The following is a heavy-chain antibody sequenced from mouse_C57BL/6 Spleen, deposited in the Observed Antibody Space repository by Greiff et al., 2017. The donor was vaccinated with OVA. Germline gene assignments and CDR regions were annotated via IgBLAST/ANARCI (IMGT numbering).Heavy chain of an antibody. J-gene: IGHJ3*01. CDR1: GFNIKDDY. D-gene: IGHD2-2*01. Sequence: VQLQQSGAELVRPGASVKLSCTASGFNIKDDYMHWVKQRPEQGLEWIGWIDPENGDTEYASKFQGKATITADTSSNTAYLQLSSLKSEYTAVYYCTTGGLRRFAYWGQGTLVTVSA. V-gene: IGHV14-4*01. CDR3: TTGGLRRFAY. CDR2: IDPENGDT.